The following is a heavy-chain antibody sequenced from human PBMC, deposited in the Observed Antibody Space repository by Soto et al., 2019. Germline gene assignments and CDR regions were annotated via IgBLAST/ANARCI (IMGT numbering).Heavy chain of an antibody. Sequence: QVQLVESGGGVVQPGRSLRLSCAASGFTFSSYAMHWVRQAPGKGLEWVAVISYDGSNKYYADSVKGRFTISRDNSKNTLYLQMNSLRAEDTAVYYCARDFGRDGNPFDIWGQGTMVTVS. V-gene: IGHV3-30-3*01. CDR2: ISYDGSNK. D-gene: IGHD2-15*01. J-gene: IGHJ3*02. CDR3: ARDFGRDGNPFDI. CDR1: GFTFSSYA.